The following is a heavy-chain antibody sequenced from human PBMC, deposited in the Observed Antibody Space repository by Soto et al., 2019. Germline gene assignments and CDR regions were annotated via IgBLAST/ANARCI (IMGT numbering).Heavy chain of an antibody. V-gene: IGHV1-18*01. CDR3: ARDSWYQLLRGQFLWAFDI. CDR1: GYTFTSYG. J-gene: IGHJ3*02. CDR2: ISAYNGNT. Sequence: QVQLVQSGAEVKKPGASVKVSCKASGYTFTSYGISWVRQAPGQGLEWMGWISAYNGNTNYAQKLQGRVTMTPDTSTSTAYMELRSLRSDDTAVYYCARDSWYQLLRGQFLWAFDIWGQGTMVTVSS. D-gene: IGHD2-2*01.